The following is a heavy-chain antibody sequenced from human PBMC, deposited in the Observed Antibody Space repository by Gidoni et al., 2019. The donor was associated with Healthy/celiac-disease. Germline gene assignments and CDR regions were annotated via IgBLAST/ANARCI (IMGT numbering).Heavy chain of an antibody. CDR2: IKQEGSEK. V-gene: IGHV3-7*01. CDR1: GFTFSSYW. CDR3: ARWGASNDFWSGYYDY. J-gene: IGHJ4*02. Sequence: EVQLVESGGGLVQPGGSLRLSCAASGFTFSSYWMSWVRQAPGKGLEWVANIKQEGSEKYYVDSVKGRFTISRDNAKNSLYLQMNSLRAEDTAVYYCARWGASNDFWSGYYDYWGQGTLVTVSS. D-gene: IGHD3-3*01.